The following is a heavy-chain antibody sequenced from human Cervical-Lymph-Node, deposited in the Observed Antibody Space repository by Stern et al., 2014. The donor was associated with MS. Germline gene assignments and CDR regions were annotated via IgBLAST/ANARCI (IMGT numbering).Heavy chain of an antibody. CDR2: IWFDGSNK. CDR1: GFDFRIYG. CDR3: ARVPSGWQTGFDY. Sequence: VQLVESGGGVVQPARSLRLSCAASGFDFRIYGMQWVRQTPGTGLELVAVIWFDGSNKNYAGSVKGRFTISRDNSKNTLYLQMNSLRAADTAVDYCARVPSGWQTGFDYWGQGTLVTVSS. J-gene: IGHJ4*02. V-gene: IGHV3-33*01. D-gene: IGHD6-19*01.